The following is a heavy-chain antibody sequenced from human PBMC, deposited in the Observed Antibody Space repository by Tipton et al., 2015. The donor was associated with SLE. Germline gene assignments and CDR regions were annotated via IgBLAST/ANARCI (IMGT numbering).Heavy chain of an antibody. CDR1: GYTFTSYG. Sequence: QLVQSGAEVKKPGASVRVSCKASGYTFTSYGVSWVRQAPGQGLEWMGWISVYTGDTNSAQRFQGRVTMTTDTSRTTAYMELRSLRSDDTAVYYCAERYDTFEIWGQGTMITVSS. CDR2: ISVYTGDT. V-gene: IGHV1-18*01. J-gene: IGHJ3*02. D-gene: IGHD1-1*01. CDR3: AERYDTFEI.